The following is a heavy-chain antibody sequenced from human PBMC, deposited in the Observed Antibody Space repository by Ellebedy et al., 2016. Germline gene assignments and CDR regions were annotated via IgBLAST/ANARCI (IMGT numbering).Heavy chain of an antibody. D-gene: IGHD3-22*01. V-gene: IGHV4-34*01. J-gene: IGHJ4*02. CDR3: ARGYDSSGYYLARYFDY. CDR1: GGSFSGYY. CDR2: INHSGST. Sequence: SETLSLXXAVYGGSFSGYYWSWIRQPPGKGLEWIGEINHSGSTNYNPSLKSRVTISVDTSKNQFSLKLSSVTAADTAVYYCARGYDSSGYYLARYFDYWGQGTLVTVSS.